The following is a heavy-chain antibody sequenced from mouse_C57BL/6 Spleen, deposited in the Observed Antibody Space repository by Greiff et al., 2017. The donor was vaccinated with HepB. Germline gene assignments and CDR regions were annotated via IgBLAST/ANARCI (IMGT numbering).Heavy chain of an antibody. D-gene: IGHD2-3*01. V-gene: IGHV1-64*01. CDR2: IHPNSGST. J-gene: IGHJ4*01. Sequence: QVQLQQPGAELVKPGASVKLSCKASGYTFTSYWMHWVKQRPGQGLEWIGMIHPNSGSTNYNEKFKSKATLTVDKSSSTAYMQLSSLTSEDSAVYYCARETDGYYDYAMDYWGQGTSVTVSS. CDR1: GYTFTSYW. CDR3: ARETDGYYDYAMDY.